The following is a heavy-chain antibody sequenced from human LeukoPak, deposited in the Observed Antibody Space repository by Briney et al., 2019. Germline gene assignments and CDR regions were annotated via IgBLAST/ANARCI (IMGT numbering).Heavy chain of an antibody. CDR2: IIPIFGTA. Sequence: SVKVSCKASGGTFISYAISWVRQAPGQGLEWMGGIIPIFGTANYAQKFQGRVTITADESTSTAYMELSSLRAEDTAVYYCARGGTAMIVVVRFDYWGQGTLVTVSS. V-gene: IGHV1-69*13. CDR1: GGTFISYA. J-gene: IGHJ4*02. CDR3: ARGGTAMIVVVRFDY. D-gene: IGHD3-22*01.